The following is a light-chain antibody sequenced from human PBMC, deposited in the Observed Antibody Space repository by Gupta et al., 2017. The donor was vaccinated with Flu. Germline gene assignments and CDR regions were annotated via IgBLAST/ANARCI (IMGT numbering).Light chain of an antibody. CDR3: MQGAHWPWA. J-gene: IGKJ1*01. CDR1: QGVVYRDGNTY. V-gene: IGKV2-30*01. CDR2: HVS. Sequence: EVVMTESPGYMPVTLGQADSISCRSSQGVVYRDGNTYLHWLQQRPGQSPRRLIYHVSHRESGVPDRFSGSGSGTDFTLTISRVEAEDFGIYFCMQGAHWPWAFGQGTTVEIK.